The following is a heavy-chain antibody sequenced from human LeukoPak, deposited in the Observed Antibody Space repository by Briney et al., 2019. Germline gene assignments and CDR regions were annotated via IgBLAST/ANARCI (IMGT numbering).Heavy chain of an antibody. V-gene: IGHV3-48*03. D-gene: IGHD6-13*01. Sequence: GGSLRLSCAASGFTLSSYEMNWVRQAPGKGLEWVSYISSSGSTIYYADSVKGRFTISRDNAKNSLYLQMNSLRAEDTAVYYCARDGGSSWYDYWGQGTLVTVSS. CDR3: ARDGGSSWYDY. J-gene: IGHJ4*02. CDR1: GFTLSSYE. CDR2: ISSSGSTI.